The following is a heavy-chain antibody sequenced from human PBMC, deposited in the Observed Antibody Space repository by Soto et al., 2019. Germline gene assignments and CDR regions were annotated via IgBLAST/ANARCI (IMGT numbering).Heavy chain of an antibody. CDR1: GGSFSAYY. J-gene: IGHJ4*02. CDR2: IHHSGGP. V-gene: IGHV4-34*01. Sequence: LSLTCAVYGGSFSAYYWTWIRQSPGKGLEWIGEIHHSGGPKYNPSLKSRVTISADTSKNQFSLELSSVTAADTAVYYCASYGSGSYYNGYYFDYWGQGTLVTVSS. D-gene: IGHD3-10*01. CDR3: ASYGSGSYYNGYYFDY.